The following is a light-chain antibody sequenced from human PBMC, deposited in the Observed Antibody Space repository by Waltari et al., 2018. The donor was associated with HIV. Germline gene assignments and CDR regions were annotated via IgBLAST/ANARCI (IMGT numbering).Light chain of an antibody. Sequence: QSAPTQPASVSGSPGPSITISCTGTSSDIGHYKYVSWYQQSPAQAPKLMIYEVSNRPSGVSNRFSGSKSGNTASLTISGLQAEDEADYYCSSYISTTTLFGTGTKVTVL. CDR3: SSYISTTTL. J-gene: IGLJ1*01. CDR1: SSDIGHYKY. CDR2: EVS. V-gene: IGLV2-14*01.